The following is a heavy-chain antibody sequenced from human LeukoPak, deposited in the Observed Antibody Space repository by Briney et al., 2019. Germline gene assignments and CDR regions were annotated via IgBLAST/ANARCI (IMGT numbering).Heavy chain of an antibody. Sequence: NPSETLSLTCAVYGGSFSGYYWSWIRQSPGRGLEWVGEINHSGSTNYNPSLKSRVTISVDTSKNQFSLKLTSVCAADTAVYYCARKESGYEFYWGQGTLVTVSS. J-gene: IGHJ4*02. D-gene: IGHD5-12*01. CDR2: INHSGST. CDR1: GGSFSGYY. V-gene: IGHV4-34*01. CDR3: ARKESGYEFY.